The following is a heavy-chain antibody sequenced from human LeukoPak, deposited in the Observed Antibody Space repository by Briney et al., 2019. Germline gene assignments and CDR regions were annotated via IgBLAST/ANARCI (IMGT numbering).Heavy chain of an antibody. V-gene: IGHV1-46*01. CDR3: ARGREMATTFTTDY. CDR2: INPSGGST. Sequence: GASGKVSCKASGSTFTSYNMHWVRQAPGQGLGWMGIINPSGGSTSNEQKSQGRVTMTRDTSTSTVYMELSSLRSEDTAVYYCARGREMATTFTTDYWGQGTLVTVPS. D-gene: IGHD5-24*01. J-gene: IGHJ4*02. CDR1: GSTFTSYN.